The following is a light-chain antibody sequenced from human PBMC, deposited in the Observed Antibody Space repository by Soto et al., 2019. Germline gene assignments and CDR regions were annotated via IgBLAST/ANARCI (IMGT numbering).Light chain of an antibody. CDR1: NRDIGAYNL. V-gene: IGLV2-14*01. CDR2: EVR. CDR3: SSYTPTSTLL. J-gene: IGLJ3*02. Sequence: QSALTQPASVSGSLGQSITISCTGSNRDIGAYNLVSWYQQYPDTAPKLIIYEVRNRPSGVSYPFTGSRSGNTASLTISALQADDESTFYCSSYTPTSTLLFGGGTKLTVL.